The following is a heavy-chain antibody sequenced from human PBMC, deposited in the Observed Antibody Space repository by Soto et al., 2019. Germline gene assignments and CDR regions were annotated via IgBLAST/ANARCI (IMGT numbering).Heavy chain of an antibody. CDR2: ISGSGGST. J-gene: IGHJ5*02. Sequence: EVQLLESGGGLVQPGGSLRLSCAASGFTFSSYAMSWVRQAPGKGLEWVSAISGSGGSTYYADSVKGRFTISRDNSKNTLYLQMNSLRDEDTAVYYCAKGCGWFGELPDGFDPWGQGTLVTVSS. CDR3: AKGCGWFGELPDGFDP. V-gene: IGHV3-23*01. D-gene: IGHD3-10*01. CDR1: GFTFSSYA.